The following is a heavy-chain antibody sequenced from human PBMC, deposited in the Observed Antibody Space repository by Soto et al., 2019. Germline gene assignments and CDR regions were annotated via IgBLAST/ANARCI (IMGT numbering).Heavy chain of an antibody. Sequence: SETLSLTCAVSGGSISSGGYSWSWIRQPPGKGLEWIGYIYHSGSTYYNPSLKSRVTISVDRSKNQFSLKLSSVTAADTAVYYCAREGSRGDYDYWGQGTLVTVST. V-gene: IGHV4-30-2*01. CDR1: GGSISSGGYS. J-gene: IGHJ4*02. CDR3: AREGSRGDYDY. D-gene: IGHD4-17*01. CDR2: IYHSGST.